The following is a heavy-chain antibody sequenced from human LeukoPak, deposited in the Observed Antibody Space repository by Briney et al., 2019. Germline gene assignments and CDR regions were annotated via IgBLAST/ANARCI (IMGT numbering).Heavy chain of an antibody. CDR3: AKVHLRFSPFDP. V-gene: IGHV4-59*01. CDR1: GVSISSYY. D-gene: IGHD3-3*01. CDR2: IYSSGST. Sequence: PSETLSLTCSVSGVSISSYYWSWIRQPPGKGLEWIGYIYSSGSTNYNPSLKSRVTISVDTSKNQFSLKLTSVTAADTAVYYCAKVHLRFSPFDPWGQGTLVTVSS. J-gene: IGHJ5*02.